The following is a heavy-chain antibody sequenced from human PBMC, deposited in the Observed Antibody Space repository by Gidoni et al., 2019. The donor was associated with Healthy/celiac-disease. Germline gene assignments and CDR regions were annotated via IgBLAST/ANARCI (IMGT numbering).Heavy chain of an antibody. V-gene: IGHV4-39*01. D-gene: IGHD6-13*01. CDR2: IYYSGST. CDR1: GGSISSSSYY. Sequence: QLQLQESGPGLVKPSETLSLTCTVSGGSISSSSYYWGWIRQPPGKGLEWIGSIYYSGSTYYNPSLKSRVTISVDTSKNQFSLKLSSVTAADTAVYYCAAGLIWQQPDNWFDPWGQGTLVTVSS. J-gene: IGHJ5*02. CDR3: AAGLIWQQPDNWFDP.